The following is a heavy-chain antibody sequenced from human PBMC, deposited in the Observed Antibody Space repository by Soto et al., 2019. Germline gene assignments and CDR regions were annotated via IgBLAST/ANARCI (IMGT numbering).Heavy chain of an antibody. CDR1: GGFVTSGSYY. V-gene: IGHV4-34*01. CDR3: ARVERGTATTVVDAFDI. CDR2: MSHSGGT. D-gene: IGHD1-1*01. Sequence: QVQLQQWGAGLLKPSETLSLTCAVYGGFVTSGSYYWSWIRQPPGKGLEWIGEMSHSGGTHFNPSLKSRVTLSADTSKKQFSRKMSSVTAADTALYYCARVERGTATTVVDAFDIWGPGTMVTVSS. J-gene: IGHJ3*02.